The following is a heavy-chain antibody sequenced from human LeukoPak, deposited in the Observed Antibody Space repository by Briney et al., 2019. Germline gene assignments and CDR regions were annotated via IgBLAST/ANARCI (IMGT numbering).Heavy chain of an antibody. CDR1: EFSVGSNY. Sequence: GGSLRLSCAASEFSVGSNYMTWVRQAPGKGLEWVGFIRSKAYGGTTEYAASVKGRFTISRDDSKSIAYLQMNSLKAEDTAVYYCSRDSRGYIDYWGQGTLVTVSS. CDR3: SRDSRGYIDY. J-gene: IGHJ4*02. V-gene: IGHV3-49*04. D-gene: IGHD3-22*01. CDR2: IRSKAYGGTT.